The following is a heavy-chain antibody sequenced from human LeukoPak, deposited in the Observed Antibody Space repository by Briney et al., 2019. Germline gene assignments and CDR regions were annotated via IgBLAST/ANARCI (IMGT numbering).Heavy chain of an antibody. CDR3: AKGPYSSGWYFDY. Sequence: GGSLRLSCAASGFTFSSYAMSWVRQAQGKGLEWVSAISGRGGSTYYADSVKGRFTISSDNSKNTLYLQMNSLRAEDTAVYYCAKGPYSSGWYFDYWGQGTLVTVSS. J-gene: IGHJ4*02. CDR2: ISGRGGST. CDR1: GFTFSSYA. D-gene: IGHD6-19*01. V-gene: IGHV3-23*01.